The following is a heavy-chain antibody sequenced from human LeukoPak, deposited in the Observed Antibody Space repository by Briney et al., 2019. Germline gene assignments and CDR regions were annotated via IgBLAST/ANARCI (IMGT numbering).Heavy chain of an antibody. J-gene: IGHJ4*02. D-gene: IGHD3-10*01. V-gene: IGHV3-48*04. Sequence: PGGSLRLSCAASGFTFSSYSMNWVRQAPGKGLEWVSYISSSSSTIYYADSVKGRFTISRDNAKNSLYLQMNSLRAEDTAVYYCARELYYGSGSPIDYWGQGTLVTVSS. CDR3: ARELYYGSGSPIDY. CDR1: GFTFSSYS. CDR2: ISSSSSTI.